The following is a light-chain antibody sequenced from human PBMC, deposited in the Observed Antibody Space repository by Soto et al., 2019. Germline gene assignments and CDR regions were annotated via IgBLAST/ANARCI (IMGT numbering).Light chain of an antibody. Sequence: EIVMTQSPATLSVSPGERATLSCRASQSVGSTLAWYQQKVGQAPRLLIYDASARATGIPARFSGSGSGTEFTLTISSLRSEDFAVYYCQQYNDWPETFGQGTKVEIK. CDR3: QQYNDWPET. CDR2: DAS. V-gene: IGKV3-15*01. CDR1: QSVGST. J-gene: IGKJ1*01.